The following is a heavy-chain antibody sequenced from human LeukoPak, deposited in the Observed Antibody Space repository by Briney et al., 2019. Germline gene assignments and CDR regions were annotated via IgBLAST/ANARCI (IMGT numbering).Heavy chain of an antibody. CDR1: GYTLTELS. V-gene: IGHV1-24*01. J-gene: IGHJ5*02. Sequence: ASVKVSCKVSGYTLTELSMHWVRQAPGKGLEWMGGFDPEDGETIHAQKFQGRVTMTEDTSTDTAYMELSSLRSEDTAVYYCATCFGVTMIKNWFDPWGQGTLVTVSS. CDR3: ATCFGVTMIKNWFDP. D-gene: IGHD3-22*01. CDR2: FDPEDGET.